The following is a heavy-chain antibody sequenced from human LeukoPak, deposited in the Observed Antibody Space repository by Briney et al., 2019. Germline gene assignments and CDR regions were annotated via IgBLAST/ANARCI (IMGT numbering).Heavy chain of an antibody. Sequence: GGTLRLSCAASGFTFTSYGISWVRQAPGQGLEWMGWISAYNGNTNYAQKLQGRVTITADESTSTAYMELSSLRSEDTAVYYCARGGIVAAGIINNHDAFDVWGLGTMVTVSS. V-gene: IGHV1-18*01. CDR3: ARGGIVAAGIINNHDAFDV. J-gene: IGHJ3*01. CDR2: ISAYNGNT. D-gene: IGHD6-13*01. CDR1: GFTFTSYG.